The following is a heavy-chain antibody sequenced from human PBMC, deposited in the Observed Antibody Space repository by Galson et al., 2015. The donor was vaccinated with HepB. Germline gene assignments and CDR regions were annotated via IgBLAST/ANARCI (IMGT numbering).Heavy chain of an antibody. D-gene: IGHD4-17*01. V-gene: IGHV4-34*01. CDR2: INHSGST. CDR3: ALRGVYYGVYTGGEFDY. CDR1: GGSFSGYY. Sequence: SETLSLTCAVYGGSFSGYYWSWIHQPPGKGLEWIGEINHSGSTNYNPSLKSRVTISVDTSKNQFSLKLSSVTAADTAVYYCALRGVYYGVYTGGEFDYWGQGTLVTVSS. J-gene: IGHJ4*02.